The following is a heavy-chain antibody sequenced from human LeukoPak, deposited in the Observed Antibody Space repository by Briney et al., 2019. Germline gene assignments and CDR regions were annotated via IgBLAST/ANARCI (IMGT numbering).Heavy chain of an antibody. CDR3: AREVDRLAKSYYYYMDV. D-gene: IGHD3-3*02. Sequence: GASVKVSCKASGYTFTSYGISWVRQAPGQGLEWMGWISAYNGNTNYAQKLQGRVTMTTDTSTSTAYMELRSLRSDDTAVYYCAREVDRLAKSYYYYMDVWGKGTTVTVSS. J-gene: IGHJ6*03. CDR1: GYTFTSYG. V-gene: IGHV1-18*01. CDR2: ISAYNGNT.